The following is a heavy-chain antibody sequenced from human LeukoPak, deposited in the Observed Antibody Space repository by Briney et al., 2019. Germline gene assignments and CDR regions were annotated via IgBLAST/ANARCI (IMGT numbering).Heavy chain of an antibody. CDR3: ARVRYSDSSVLTRKRSYYFDY. Sequence: ASETLSLTCTVSGGSISSYYWSWIRQPAGKGLESIGHISTSGSTNYNPSLKSRVTMSVDTSKNQFSLKLSSVTAADTAVYYCARVRYSDSSVLTRKRSYYFDYWGQGTLVTVSS. CDR1: GGSISSYY. CDR2: ISTSGST. D-gene: IGHD3-22*01. J-gene: IGHJ4*02. V-gene: IGHV4-4*07.